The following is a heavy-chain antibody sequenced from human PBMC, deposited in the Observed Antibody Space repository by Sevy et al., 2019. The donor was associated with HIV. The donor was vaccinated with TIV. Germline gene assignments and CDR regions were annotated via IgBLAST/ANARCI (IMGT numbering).Heavy chain of an antibody. J-gene: IGHJ4*02. CDR2: ISWTGENM. D-gene: IGHD3-22*01. CDR3: VKGMDSAGKYVNFDS. Sequence: GGSLRLSCAVSGFMFYAYAMHWVRQSPGKGLEWVSSISWTGENMGYADFVKGRFTISRDNAKKSLYLQMNGLRVEDTALFYCVKGMDSAGKYVNFDSWGQGTLVTVSS. CDR1: GFMFYAYA. V-gene: IGHV3-9*01.